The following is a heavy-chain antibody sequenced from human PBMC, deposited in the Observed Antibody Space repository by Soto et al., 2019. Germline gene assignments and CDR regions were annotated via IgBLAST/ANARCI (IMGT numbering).Heavy chain of an antibody. D-gene: IGHD3-3*01. J-gene: IGHJ4*02. CDR1: GFTFSYYY. V-gene: IGHV3-11*01. CDR2: ISSSGTTI. Sequence: PGGSLRLSCAASGFTFSYYYMSWIRQAPGKGLEWVSYISSSGTTIYHADSVKGRFTISRDNAKNSLYLQMNSLSAEDKAVYYCARERLRTGDYWGQGTLVTVSS. CDR3: ARERLRTGDY.